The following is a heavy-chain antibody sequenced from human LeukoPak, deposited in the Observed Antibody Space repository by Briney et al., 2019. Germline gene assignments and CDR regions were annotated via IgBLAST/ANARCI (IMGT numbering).Heavy chain of an antibody. CDR2: INHSGSK. CDR1: GGSFSGYY. CDR3: ARLVITMVRGVILYNWFDP. D-gene: IGHD3-10*01. J-gene: IGHJ5*02. Sequence: PSETLSLTCAAYGGSFSGYYWGWVRQPPGKGLEWIGEINHSGSKNYNPSLKSRVTIAVDTSKNHFSLQLSSVTAADTAVYYCARLVITMVRGVILYNWFDPWGQGTLVTVSS. V-gene: IGHV4-34*01.